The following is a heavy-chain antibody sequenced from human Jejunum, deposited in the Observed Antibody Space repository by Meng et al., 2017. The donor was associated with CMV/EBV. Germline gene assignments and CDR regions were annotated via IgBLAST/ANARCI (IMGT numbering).Heavy chain of an antibody. CDR3: ARDLESEQRDYGLDV. J-gene: IGHJ6*02. CDR2: ISSDGTKK. Sequence: FTFSTYAMSWVRQAPGKGLEWVAIISSDGTKKDYADSVKGRFTISRDNSKNMIYVQMISLRPEDTAVYYCARDLESEQRDYGLDVWGQGTTVTVSS. D-gene: IGHD3-3*01. CDR1: FTFSTYA. V-gene: IGHV3-30*04.